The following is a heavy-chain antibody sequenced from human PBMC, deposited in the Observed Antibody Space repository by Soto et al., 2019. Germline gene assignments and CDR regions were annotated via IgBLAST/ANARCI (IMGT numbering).Heavy chain of an antibody. CDR1: GRIFSSFP. J-gene: IGHJ1*01. V-gene: IGHV1-69*06. CDR3: ARVGSRDAYNYVLDH. Sequence: QVQVVQSGAEVKKPGSSVKISCKASGRIFSSFPTSWVRQVPGQGLEWVGGVISASGSVTYAPKFQDRVTITAVNSAGIGYMELTSLTSEDTAIYYCARVGSRDAYNYVLDHWGPGTMVTVSS. CDR2: VISASGSV. D-gene: IGHD5-18*01.